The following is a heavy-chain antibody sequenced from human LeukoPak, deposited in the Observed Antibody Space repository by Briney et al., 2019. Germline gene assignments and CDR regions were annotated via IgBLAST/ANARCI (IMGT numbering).Heavy chain of an antibody. CDR2: TRNKANSYTT. V-gene: IGHV3-72*01. Sequence: GGSLRLSCAASGFTLSDHYMDWVRQAPGQGLEWVGRTRNKANSYTTDYAASVRGRFTISRDDSKNLLHLQMNSLTTEDTAVYYCARAPYSNYFLDYWGQGTLVTVSS. D-gene: IGHD4-11*01. CDR3: ARAPYSNYFLDY. J-gene: IGHJ4*02. CDR1: GFTLSDHY.